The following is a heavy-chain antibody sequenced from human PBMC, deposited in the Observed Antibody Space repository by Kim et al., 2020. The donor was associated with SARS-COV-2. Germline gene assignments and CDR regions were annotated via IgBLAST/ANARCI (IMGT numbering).Heavy chain of an antibody. CDR3: ARDHYGDSHFDY. D-gene: IGHD4-17*01. CDR2: IYYSGST. CDR1: GGSISSGGYY. V-gene: IGHV4-31*03. Sequence: SETLSLTCTVSGGSISSGGYYWSWIRQHPGKGLEWIGYIYYSGSTYYNPSLKSRVTISVDTSKNQFSLKLSSVTAADTAVYYCARDHYGDSHFDYWGQGTLVTVSS. J-gene: IGHJ4*02.